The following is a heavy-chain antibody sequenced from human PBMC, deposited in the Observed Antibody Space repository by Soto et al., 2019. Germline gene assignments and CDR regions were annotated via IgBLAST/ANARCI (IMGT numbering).Heavy chain of an antibody. CDR3: ARLSFSYGVDV. V-gene: IGHV4-4*02. CDR2: IYHGGST. J-gene: IGHJ6*02. Sequence: SETLSLTCAVSGGSISSANWWTWVRQPPGKGLEWIGEIYHGGSTSYNPSLKRRVTLALDKFKNHFSLNLTSVTAADTAVYYCARLSFSYGVDVWGQGTTVTVSS. CDR1: GGSISSANW.